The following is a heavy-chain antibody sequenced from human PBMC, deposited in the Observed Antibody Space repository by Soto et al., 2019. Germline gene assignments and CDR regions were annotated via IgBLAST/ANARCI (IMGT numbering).Heavy chain of an antibody. CDR1: GYTFSSSY. V-gene: IGHV1-46*01. CDR3: ASGGYTYVFSAMDV. Sequence: QVQLVKSGAEVKKPGASVKISCKASGYTFSSSYIHWVRQAPGQGLEWMGLINPSGFSTDYAQTLQGRVTVTRDTSTSTVYMELSSLRSEDTAVYYCASGGYTYVFSAMDVWGPGTTVAVAS. J-gene: IGHJ6*02. D-gene: IGHD5-18*01. CDR2: INPSGFST.